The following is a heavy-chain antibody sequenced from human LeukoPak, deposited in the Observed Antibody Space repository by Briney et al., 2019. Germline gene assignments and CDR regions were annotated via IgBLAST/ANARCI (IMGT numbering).Heavy chain of an antibody. CDR1: GGSFSGYY. CDR3: ARGVLKNYDFWSGYSYVRWFDP. Sequence: SETLSLTCAVYGGSFSGYYWSWIRQPPGKGLEWIGEINHSGSTNYNPSLKSRVTISVDTSRNQFSLKLSSVTAADTAVYYCARGVLKNYDFWSGYSYVRWFDPWGQGTLVTVSS. V-gene: IGHV4-34*01. CDR2: INHSGST. D-gene: IGHD3-3*01. J-gene: IGHJ5*02.